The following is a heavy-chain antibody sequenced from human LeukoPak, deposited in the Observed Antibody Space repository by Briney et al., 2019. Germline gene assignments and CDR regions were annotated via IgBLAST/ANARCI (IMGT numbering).Heavy chain of an antibody. D-gene: IGHD3-3*01. CDR3: ARERRFLEWLPEDYFDY. Sequence: SETLSLTCTVSGGSISSSSYYWGWIRQPPGKGLEWIGSIYYSGSTYYNPSLKSRVTISVDTSKNQFSLKLSSVTAADTAVYYCARERRFLEWLPEDYFDYWGQGTLVTVSS. J-gene: IGHJ4*02. CDR1: GGSISSSSYY. CDR2: IYYSGST. V-gene: IGHV4-39*07.